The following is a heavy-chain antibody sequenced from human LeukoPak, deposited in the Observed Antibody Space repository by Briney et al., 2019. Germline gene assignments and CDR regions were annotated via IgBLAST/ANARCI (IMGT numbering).Heavy chain of an antibody. V-gene: IGHV1-69*04. CDR2: IIPILGIA. CDR3: ASDSSSWYMGNWFDP. J-gene: IGHJ5*02. D-gene: IGHD6-13*01. Sequence: SVTVSCKASGGTFSSYAISWVRQAPGQGLEWMGRIIPILGIANYAQKFQGRVTITADKSTSTAYMELSSLRSEDTAVYYCASDSSSWYMGNWFDPWGQGTLVTVSS. CDR1: GGTFSSYA.